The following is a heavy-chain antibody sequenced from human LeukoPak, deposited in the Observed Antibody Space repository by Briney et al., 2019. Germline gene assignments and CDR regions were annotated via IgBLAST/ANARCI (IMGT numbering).Heavy chain of an antibody. J-gene: IGHJ2*01. CDR3: ARVGDHFHWNLDL. D-gene: IGHD3-3*02. Sequence: GGSLRLSCAASGFTAITYYMNWVRQAPGKGLEWVSIIYSGGTTYYADSVKGRFTISRDTSKNTLSLQMNSLRAEDTAVYFCARVGDHFHWNLDLWGRGTLVTVSS. V-gene: IGHV3-53*01. CDR1: GFTAITYY. CDR2: IYSGGTT.